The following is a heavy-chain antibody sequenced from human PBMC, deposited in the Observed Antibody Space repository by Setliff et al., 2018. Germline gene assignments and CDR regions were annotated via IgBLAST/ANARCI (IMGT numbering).Heavy chain of an antibody. V-gene: IGHV3-33*08. Sequence: GSLRLSCAASGFTFSTYRMHWVRQAPGKGLGWVAVIWDDGGNKYHADSVKGRFTISRDNSKNTLYLQMNSLRPEDTAVYYCARAKMEESGKAQAGMDVWGKGTTVTVSS. J-gene: IGHJ6*04. CDR3: ARAKMEESGKAQAGMDV. CDR1: GFTFSTYR. D-gene: IGHD6-13*01. CDR2: IWDDGGNK.